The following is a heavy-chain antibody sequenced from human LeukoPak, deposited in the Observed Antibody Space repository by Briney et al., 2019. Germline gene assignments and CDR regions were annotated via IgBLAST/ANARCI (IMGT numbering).Heavy chain of an antibody. V-gene: IGHV4-61*02. D-gene: IGHD5-12*01. CDR3: ARFRSDYEYYFDY. CDR1: GGSISSGSYY. Sequence: PSQTLSLTCTVSGGSISSGSYYWSWIRQPAGKGLEWIGRIYTSGSTNYNPSLKSRVTISVDTSKNQFSLKLSSVTAADTAVYYCARFRSDYEYYFDYWGQGTLVTVSS. J-gene: IGHJ4*02. CDR2: IYTSGST.